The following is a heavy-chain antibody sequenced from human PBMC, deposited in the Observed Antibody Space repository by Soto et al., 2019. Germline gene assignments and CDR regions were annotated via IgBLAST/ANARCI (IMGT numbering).Heavy chain of an antibody. CDR1: GFTFSSYG. V-gene: IGHV3-33*01. CDR3: ARDRGGANALSDYFDY. Sequence: PGGSLRLSCAASGFTFSSYGMHWVRQAPGKGLEWVAVIWYDGSNKYYADSVKGRFTISRDNSKNTLYLQMNSLRAEDTAVYYCARDRGGANALSDYFDYWGQGTLVTVSS. D-gene: IGHD3-16*01. J-gene: IGHJ4*02. CDR2: IWYDGSNK.